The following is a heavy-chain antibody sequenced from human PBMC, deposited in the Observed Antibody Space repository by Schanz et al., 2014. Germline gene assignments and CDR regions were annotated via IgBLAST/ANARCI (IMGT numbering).Heavy chain of an antibody. CDR1: GFGFSSYS. V-gene: IGHV3-48*01. J-gene: IGHJ4*02. CDR3: ARGGSGSHYRLDN. D-gene: IGHD1-26*01. Sequence: EVQLVESGGGLIQPGGSLRLSCAASGFGFSSYSMNWVRQAPGKGLEWVSYISGSSRTIYYADSMKGRFTVSRDNAENALYLQMNSLRAEDTGLYFCARGGSGSHYRLDNWGQGTLXIVSS. CDR2: ISGSSRTI.